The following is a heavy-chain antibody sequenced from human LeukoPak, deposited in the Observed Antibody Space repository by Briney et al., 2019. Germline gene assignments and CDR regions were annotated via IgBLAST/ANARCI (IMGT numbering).Heavy chain of an antibody. CDR1: GFTFDDYW. J-gene: IGHJ4*02. CDR3: ARGGVDYYGSGTYYLMYYFDY. Sequence: PGGSLRLSCGASGFTFDDYWMSWVRQAPGKGLEWVSGISGSGGATYYADSVKGRFTISRDDPHNTLYLQMNSLRAEDTAVYFCARGGVDYYGSGTYYLMYYFDYWGQGALVTVSS. V-gene: IGHV3-23*01. D-gene: IGHD3-10*01. CDR2: ISGSGGAT.